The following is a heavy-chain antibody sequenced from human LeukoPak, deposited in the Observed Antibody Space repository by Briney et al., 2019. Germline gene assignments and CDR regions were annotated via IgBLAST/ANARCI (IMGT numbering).Heavy chain of an antibody. CDR1: GYTFTNYC. CDR2: IDPSDSYT. CDR3: ARLSNPYCSGGTCSPTPFDS. J-gene: IGHJ4*02. V-gene: IGHV5-10-1*01. D-gene: IGHD2-15*01. Sequence: HAESLRISCQTSGYTFTNYCITWVRQMPGEGLEWMGRIDPSDSYTNYRPSFEGRVTFSTDKSTATVYLQLSSLEASDTAIYYCARLSNPYCSGGTCSPTPFDSWGQGTLVTVSS.